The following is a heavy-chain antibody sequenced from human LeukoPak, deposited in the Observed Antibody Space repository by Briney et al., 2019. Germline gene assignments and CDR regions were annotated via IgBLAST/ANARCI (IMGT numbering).Heavy chain of an antibody. CDR1: GFTFSRYW. V-gene: IGHV3-74*01. CDR2: INSDGNSA. D-gene: IGHD2-15*01. CDR3: AKVRVGTAHFDY. Sequence: PGGSLRLSCAASGFTFSRYWMHWVRQVPGKGLVWVSCINSDGNSAPYADSVKGRFTISRDNSKNTLYLQMNSLRPEDTAVYYCAKVRVGTAHFDYWGQGTLVTVSS. J-gene: IGHJ4*02.